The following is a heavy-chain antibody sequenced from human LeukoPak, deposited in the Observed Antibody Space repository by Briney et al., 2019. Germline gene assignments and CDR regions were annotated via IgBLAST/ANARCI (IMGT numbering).Heavy chain of an antibody. J-gene: IGHJ2*01. Sequence: PSQTLSLTCTVSGVSINSGDYYWSWIRQPPGKGLEWIGYIYYSGSTYYNPSLKSRVTISVDTSKNQFSLKLSSVTAADTAVYYCARVRGIAVAGTWYFDLWGRGTLVTVSS. CDR3: ARVRGIAVAGTWYFDL. D-gene: IGHD6-19*01. CDR1: GVSINSGDYY. CDR2: IYYSGST. V-gene: IGHV4-30-4*01.